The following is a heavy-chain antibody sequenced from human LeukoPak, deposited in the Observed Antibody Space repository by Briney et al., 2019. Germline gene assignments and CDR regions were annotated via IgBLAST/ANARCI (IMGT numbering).Heavy chain of an antibody. Sequence: PGGSLRLSCAASGFTFSNYYMHWVRQAPGKGPEWVSSITSTSNGAYMYYADSVKGRFTISRDNAKNSLYLQMNSLRAEDTAVYYCAKRQQHLPRPNRGFFDFWGQGTLVTVSS. CDR3: AKRQQHLPRPNRGFFDF. D-gene: IGHD6-13*01. J-gene: IGHJ4*02. CDR1: GFTFSNYY. V-gene: IGHV3-21*01. CDR2: ITSTSNGAYM.